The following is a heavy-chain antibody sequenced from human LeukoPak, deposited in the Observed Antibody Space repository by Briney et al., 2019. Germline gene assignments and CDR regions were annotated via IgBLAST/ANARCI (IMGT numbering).Heavy chain of an antibody. D-gene: IGHD3-10*01. V-gene: IGHV4-30-4*01. Sequence: SETLSLTCTVSGASISSGDHHWNWIRQPPGKGLEWIGFIHDSGSTYYNPSLKSRVSISRDMSKNQLSLMLSSVTAADTAVYYCARGFGAGNYYYGWFDPWGQGTLVSVSS. CDR2: IHDSGST. CDR1: GASISSGDHH. CDR3: ARGFGAGNYYYGWFDP. J-gene: IGHJ5*02.